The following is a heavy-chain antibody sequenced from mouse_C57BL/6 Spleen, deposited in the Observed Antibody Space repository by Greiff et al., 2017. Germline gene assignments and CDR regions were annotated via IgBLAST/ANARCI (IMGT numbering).Heavy chain of an antibody. CDR2: IDPETGGT. Sequence: VQRVEPGAELVRPGASVTLSCKASGYTFTDYEMHWVKQTPVHGLEWIGAIDPETGGTAYNQKFKGKAILTADKSSSTAYMQLRSLTSGDSSVYYGAEYCYSSSYWYFDVWGTGTTVTVSS. D-gene: IGHD1-1*01. CDR1: GYTFTDYE. CDR3: AEYCYSSSYWYFDV. J-gene: IGHJ1*03. V-gene: IGHV1-15*01.